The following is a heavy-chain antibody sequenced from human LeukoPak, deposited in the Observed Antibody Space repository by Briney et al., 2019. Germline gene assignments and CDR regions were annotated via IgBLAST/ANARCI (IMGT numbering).Heavy chain of an antibody. J-gene: IGHJ4*02. CDR1: GFAFNNYG. Sequence: PGGSLRLSCAASGFAFNNYGMHWGRQAPGKVLEWVAFIRYDGVNNYYADSVKGRFTISRDISKNTLYLQMNSLRAVDTAVYYCAKDSFFYDSSGSGTFDYWGQGTLVTVSS. CDR3: AKDSFFYDSSGSGTFDY. CDR2: IRYDGVNN. D-gene: IGHD3-22*01. V-gene: IGHV3-30*02.